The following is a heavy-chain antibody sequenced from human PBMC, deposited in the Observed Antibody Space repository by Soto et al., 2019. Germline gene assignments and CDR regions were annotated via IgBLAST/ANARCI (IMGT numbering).Heavy chain of an antibody. CDR3: ARDYRLGFADAFDI. Sequence: PSETLSLTCTVSGGSISSYYWSWIRQPPGKGLEWIGYIYYSGSTNYNPSLKSRVTISVDTSKNQFSLKLSSVTAADTAVYYCARDYRLGFADAFDIWGQGTMVTVSS. CDR2: IYYSGST. D-gene: IGHD6-25*01. CDR1: GGSISSYY. V-gene: IGHV4-59*01. J-gene: IGHJ3*02.